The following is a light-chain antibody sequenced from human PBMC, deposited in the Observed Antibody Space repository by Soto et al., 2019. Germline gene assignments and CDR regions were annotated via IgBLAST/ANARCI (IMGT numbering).Light chain of an antibody. CDR3: QVWDSSSDHRVV. Sequence: SSELTQPPSVSVAPGKTARITCGGNNIGSKSVHWYQQKPGQAPVLVIYYDSDRPSGIPERFSGSNSGNTATLTISRVEAGDEADYYCQVWDSSSDHRVVFGGGTKLT. CDR2: YDS. CDR1: NIGSKS. V-gene: IGLV3-21*04. J-gene: IGLJ2*01.